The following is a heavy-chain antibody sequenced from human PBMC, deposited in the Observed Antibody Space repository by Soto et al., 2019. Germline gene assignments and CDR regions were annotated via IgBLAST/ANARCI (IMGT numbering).Heavy chain of an antibody. CDR1: GGSISSGGYH. Sequence: PSETLSLTCTVSGGSISSGGYHWSWIRQHPGKGLEWIGYIYYSGSTYYNPSLKSRVTISVDTSKNQFSLKLSSVTAADTAVYYCARVDYYDSSGWFDPWGQGTLVTVSS. CDR2: IYYSGST. D-gene: IGHD3-22*01. J-gene: IGHJ5*02. CDR3: ARVDYYDSSGWFDP. V-gene: IGHV4-31*03.